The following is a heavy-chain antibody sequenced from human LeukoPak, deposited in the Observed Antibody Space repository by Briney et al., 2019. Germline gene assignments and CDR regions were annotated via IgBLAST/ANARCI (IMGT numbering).Heavy chain of an antibody. CDR2: IYASGST. D-gene: IGHD2-21*02. V-gene: IGHV3-53*01. CDR1: GFTVSSNY. J-gene: IGHJ4*02. CDR3: ARDSAYCGGDCYSFDY. Sequence: SGGSLRLSCAASGFTVSSNYVSWVRQAPGKGLESVAVIYASGSTYYADSVKGRFTISRDTSKNSVYLQMNPLRAEDMAVYFCARDSAYCGGDCYSFDYWGQGTLVTVSS.